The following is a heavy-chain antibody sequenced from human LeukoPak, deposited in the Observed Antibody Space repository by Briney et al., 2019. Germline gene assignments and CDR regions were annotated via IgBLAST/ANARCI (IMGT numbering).Heavy chain of an antibody. V-gene: IGHV3-74*01. CDR1: GFTFSSHW. CDR2: INADGSAT. D-gene: IGHD2-2*01. CDR3: VRGALRDCSYTSCTRGNWFDP. Sequence: GSLRLSCAASGFTFSSHWMHWVRQAPEKGLVGVSHINADGSATYYAASVKGRFTISRDNARNTQSLQRHSLTAEDTGVYFCVRGALRDCSYTSCTRGNWFDPWGQGTLVTVSS. J-gene: IGHJ5*02.